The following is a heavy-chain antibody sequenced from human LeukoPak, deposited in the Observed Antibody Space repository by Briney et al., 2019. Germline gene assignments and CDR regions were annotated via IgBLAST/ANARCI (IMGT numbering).Heavy chain of an antibody. CDR1: DGSISSYY. CDR2: VYYSGST. D-gene: IGHD3-22*01. V-gene: IGHV4-59*01. CDR3: ARDRRYYDTSGTVYYDAMDV. Sequence: SETLSLTCTVSDGSISSYYWSWIRQPPGRGLEWIGYVYYSGSTNYNPSLKSRVTISVDTSKNQFSLKLSSVTAADTALYYCARDRRYYDTSGTVYYDAMDVRGQGTTVTVSS. J-gene: IGHJ6*02.